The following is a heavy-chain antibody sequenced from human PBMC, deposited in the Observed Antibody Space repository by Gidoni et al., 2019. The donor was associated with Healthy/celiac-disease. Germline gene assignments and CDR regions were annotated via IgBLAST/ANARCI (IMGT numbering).Heavy chain of an antibody. D-gene: IGHD6-19*01. V-gene: IGHV3-64D*06. CDR2: ISSNGGST. J-gene: IGHJ6*02. CDR3: VKDAIAVAAAYYYYYGMDV. CDR1: GFTFTSYA. Sequence: EVQLVESGGGLVQPGGSLRLSCSASGFTFTSYAMHWVRQAPGKGLEYVSAISSNGGSTYYADSVKGRFTISRDNSKNTLYLQMSSLRAEDTAVYYCVKDAIAVAAAYYYYYGMDVWGQGTTVTVSS.